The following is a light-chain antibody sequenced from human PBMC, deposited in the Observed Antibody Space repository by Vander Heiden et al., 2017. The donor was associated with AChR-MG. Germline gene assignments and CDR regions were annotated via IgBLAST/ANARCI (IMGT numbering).Light chain of an antibody. CDR3: QVWDSSTVV. Sequence: SYEVTQPLSVSVALGQTAKITCGGNKIGGKKVHWYQRKPGQAPILVIFRDNNRPSGIPDRFSGSNSVNTATLTISRVQAGEEADYYCQVWDSSTVVFGGGTKLTVL. CDR2: RDN. J-gene: IGLJ3*02. V-gene: IGLV3-9*01. CDR1: KIGGKK.